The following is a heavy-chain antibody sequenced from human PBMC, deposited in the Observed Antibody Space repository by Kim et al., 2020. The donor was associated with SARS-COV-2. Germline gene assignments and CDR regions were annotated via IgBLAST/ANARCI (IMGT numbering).Heavy chain of an antibody. J-gene: IGHJ6*02. Sequence: ASVKVSCKASGYTFTSYAMNWVRQAPGQGLEWMGWINTNTGNPTYAQGFTGRFVFSLDTSVSTAYLQISSLKAEDTAVYYCARVQRYYDILTGYRSGYGMDVWGQGTTVTVSS. CDR1: GYTFTSYA. CDR3: ARVQRYYDILTGYRSGYGMDV. D-gene: IGHD3-9*01. V-gene: IGHV7-4-1*02. CDR2: INTNTGNP.